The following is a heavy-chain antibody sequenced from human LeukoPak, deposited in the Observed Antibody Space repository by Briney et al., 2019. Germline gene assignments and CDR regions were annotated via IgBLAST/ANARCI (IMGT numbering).Heavy chain of an antibody. J-gene: IGHJ6*03. D-gene: IGHD6-13*01. V-gene: IGHV1-69*01. CDR2: IIPIFGTA. CDR3: ARDTGSSSRDYYYYYMDV. CDR1: GGTFSSYA. Sequence: GSSVRVFCKASGGTFSSYAISWVRQAPGQGLEWMGGIIPIFGTANYAQKFQGRVTITADESTSTAYMELSSLRSEDTAVYYCARDTGSSSRDYYYYYMDVWGKGTTVTVSS.